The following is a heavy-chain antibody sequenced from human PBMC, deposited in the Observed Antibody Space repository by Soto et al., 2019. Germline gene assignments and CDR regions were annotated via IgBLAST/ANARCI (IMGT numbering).Heavy chain of an antibody. D-gene: IGHD5-18*01. Sequence: PSETLSLTCTVSGGSISSGGYYWSWIRQHPGKGLEWIGYIYYSGSTYYNPSLKSRVTISVDTSKNQFSLKLSSVTAADTAVYYCARVDSYGQDFDYWGQGTLVTVSS. CDR1: GGSISSGGYY. V-gene: IGHV4-31*03. J-gene: IGHJ4*02. CDR3: ARVDSYGQDFDY. CDR2: IYYSGST.